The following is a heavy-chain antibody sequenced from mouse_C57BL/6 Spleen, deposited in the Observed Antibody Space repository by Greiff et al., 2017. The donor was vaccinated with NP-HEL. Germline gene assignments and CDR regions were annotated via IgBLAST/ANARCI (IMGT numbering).Heavy chain of an antibody. CDR1: GYTFTDYY. CDR2: INPNNGGT. CDR3: ACVSYYYGSSSFAY. V-gene: IGHV1-26*01. Sequence: VQLQQSGPELVKPGASVKISCKASGYTFTDYYMNWVKQSHGKSLEWIGDINPNNGGTSYNQKFKGKATLTVDKSSSTAYMELRSLTSEDSAVYYCACVSYYYGSSSFAYWGQGTLVTVSA. D-gene: IGHD1-1*01. J-gene: IGHJ3*01.